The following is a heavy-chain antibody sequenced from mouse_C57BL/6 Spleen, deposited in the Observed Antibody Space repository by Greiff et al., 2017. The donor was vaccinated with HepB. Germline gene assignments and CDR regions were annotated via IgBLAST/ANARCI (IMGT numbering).Heavy chain of an antibody. CDR3: ARFGNYVDY. D-gene: IGHD1-1*02. Sequence: EVQLQQSGPVLVKPGASVKMSCKASGYTFTDYYMNWVKQSHGKSLEWIGVINPYNGGTSYNQKFKGKATLTVDKSSSTAYMELNSLTSEDSAVYYCARFGNYVDYWGQGTTLTVAS. CDR2: INPYNGGT. J-gene: IGHJ2*01. CDR1: GYTFTDYY. V-gene: IGHV1-19*01.